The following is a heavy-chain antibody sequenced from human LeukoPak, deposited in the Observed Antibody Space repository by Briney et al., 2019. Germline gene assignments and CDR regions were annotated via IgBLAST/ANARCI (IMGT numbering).Heavy chain of an antibody. V-gene: IGHV1-69*06. CDR1: GGTFSSYA. Sequence: ASVKVSCKASGGTFSSYAISWVRQAPGQGLEWMGGIIPIFGTANYAQKFQGRVTITADKSTSTAYMELSSLRSEDTAVYYCARLVIACHSSSCLDDYWGQGTLVTVSS. CDR3: ARLVIACHSSSCLDDY. CDR2: IIPIFGTA. J-gene: IGHJ4*02. D-gene: IGHD6-13*01.